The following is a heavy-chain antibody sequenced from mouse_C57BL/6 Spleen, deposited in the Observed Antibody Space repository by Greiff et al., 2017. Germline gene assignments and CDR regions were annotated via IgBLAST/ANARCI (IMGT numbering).Heavy chain of an antibody. J-gene: IGHJ4*01. D-gene: IGHD2-4*01. CDR1: GYTFTSYW. V-gene: IGHV1-74*01. Sequence: QFPLQQPGPALVKPGASLSVSCKASGYTFTSYWMHWVKQRPGQGLEWIGRIHPSDSATNYNQKFKGTAPLTVDNSSSTAYMQLSSLTSEDSAVYYCAIYDYDGGYAMDYWGQGTSVTVSS. CDR2: IHPSDSAT. CDR3: AIYDYDGGYAMDY.